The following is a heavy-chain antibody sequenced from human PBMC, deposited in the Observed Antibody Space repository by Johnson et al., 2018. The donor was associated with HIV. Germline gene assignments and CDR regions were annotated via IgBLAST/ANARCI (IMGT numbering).Heavy chain of an antibody. CDR1: GFSFSNYY. Sequence: QVQLVESGGGLVQPGGSLRLSCAASGFSFSNYYMSWIRQAPGEGLNWISYISSSGSTIYYADSVKGRFTISRDNAKNSLYLQMNSLRAEDTAIYYCARDRALEDAFDLWGQGTMFTVSS. J-gene: IGHJ3*01. CDR2: ISSSGSTI. CDR3: ARDRALEDAFDL. D-gene: IGHD1-26*01. V-gene: IGHV3-11*04.